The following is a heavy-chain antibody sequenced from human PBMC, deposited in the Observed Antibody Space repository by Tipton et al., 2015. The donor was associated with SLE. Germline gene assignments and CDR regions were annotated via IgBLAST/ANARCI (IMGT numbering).Heavy chain of an antibody. D-gene: IGHD3-3*01. CDR2: ISDSGNTI. Sequence: SLRLSCETSGFIFSNYFMSWIRQVPGKGLEWVSYISDSGNTIYYADSVRGRFTISRDNAKNSVSLQMNSLRTEDTAVYYCVRLGRDDFWSGHYAKVWGQGTLVSVSS. V-gene: IGHV3-11*01. J-gene: IGHJ4*02. CDR1: GFIFSNYF. CDR3: VRLGRDDFWSGHYAKV.